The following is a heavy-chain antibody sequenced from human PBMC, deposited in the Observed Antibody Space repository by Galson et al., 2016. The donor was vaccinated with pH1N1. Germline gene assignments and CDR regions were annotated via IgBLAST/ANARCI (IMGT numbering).Heavy chain of an antibody. CDR3: ARESLEWLIISGHRVELNWFDS. CDR2: VHMTGGI. V-gene: IGHV4-4*07. CDR1: GAPMKSYY. Sequence: SETLPLTCSVSGAPMKSYYWSWIRHPAEKTLEWIGRVHMTGGITYNPSLKSRVTISIDTSKNQFSLKMASVTAADTAVYFCARESLEWLIISGHRVELNWFDSWGQGTLVTVSS. J-gene: IGHJ5*01. D-gene: IGHD3-3*01.